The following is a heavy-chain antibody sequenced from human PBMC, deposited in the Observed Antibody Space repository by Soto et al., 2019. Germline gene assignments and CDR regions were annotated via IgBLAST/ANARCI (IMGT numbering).Heavy chain of an antibody. V-gene: IGHV3-7*01. J-gene: IGHJ4*02. Sequence: EVQLVESGGGLVQPGGSLRLSCAASGLTFSSYWLSWVRQAPGKGLEWVANIKQDGSEKYYVDSVKGRFTISRDNAKNSLYLQMNSLRAEDTAVYYCAREAGYASYFDYWGQGTLVTVSS. CDR3: AREAGYASYFDY. D-gene: IGHD2-2*01. CDR1: GLTFSSYW. CDR2: IKQDGSEK.